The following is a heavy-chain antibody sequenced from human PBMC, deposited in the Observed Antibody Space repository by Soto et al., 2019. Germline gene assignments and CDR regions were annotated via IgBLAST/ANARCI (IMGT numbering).Heavy chain of an antibody. V-gene: IGHV1-46*03. CDR3: ARDGLRYVAGAFDI. CDR1: GYTFTSYY. Sequence: QVQLVQSGAEVKKPGASVKVSCKASGYTFTSYYMHWVRQAPGQGFEWMGIINPSGGSRRYAQKFQGRVTMPRDTYTSTVYMELSSLRSEDTAVYHCARDGLRYVAGAFDICGQGTTVTVSS. J-gene: IGHJ3*02. D-gene: IGHD5-12*01. CDR2: INPSGGSR.